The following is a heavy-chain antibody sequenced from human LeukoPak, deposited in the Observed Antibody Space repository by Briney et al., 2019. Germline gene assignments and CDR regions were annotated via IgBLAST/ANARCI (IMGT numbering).Heavy chain of an antibody. CDR3: ARDYCSTTMCHGYRDS. CDR1: GFTFSSYS. D-gene: IGHD2-2*01. Sequence: PGGSLRLSCAASGFTFSSYSMNWVRQAPGKGLEWVSSISSSSSYIYYADSVKGRFTISRDNSKNTVFLQMNSLRAEDTAVYYCARDYCSTTMCHGYRDSWGQGTLVSVSS. J-gene: IGHJ4*02. CDR2: ISSSSSYI. V-gene: IGHV3-21*04.